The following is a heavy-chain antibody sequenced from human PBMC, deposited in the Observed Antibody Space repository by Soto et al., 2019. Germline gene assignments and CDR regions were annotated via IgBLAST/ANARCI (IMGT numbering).Heavy chain of an antibody. CDR2: ISGSGGSA. J-gene: IGHJ4*02. V-gene: IGHV3-23*01. D-gene: IGHD1-26*01. CDR3: VKGIVWGLPSRFDD. Sequence: EVQLLESGGGLVQPGGSLRLSCAASGFTFSSYALNWVRQAPGKGLEWVSAISGSGGSAYYAGSVKGRFTISRDNSKNTLYLQMNSLRAEDTAVYYCVKGIVWGLPSRFDDWGQGTLVTVSS. CDR1: GFTFSSYA.